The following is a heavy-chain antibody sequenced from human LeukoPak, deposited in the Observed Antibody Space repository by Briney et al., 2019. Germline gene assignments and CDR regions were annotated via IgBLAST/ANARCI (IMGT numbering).Heavy chain of an antibody. Sequence: AWGSLRLSCAASGFIFSSYGMHWVPQAPGKGLEWVAVTWYDGSNKYYADSVKGRFTISRDNSENRLYLQMNSLRAEDTAVYYCATERGGGSYVFDSWGQGTLVTVSS. D-gene: IGHD3-16*01. CDR3: ATERGGGSYVFDS. J-gene: IGHJ4*02. CDR2: TWYDGSNK. V-gene: IGHV3-33*08. CDR1: GFIFSSYG.